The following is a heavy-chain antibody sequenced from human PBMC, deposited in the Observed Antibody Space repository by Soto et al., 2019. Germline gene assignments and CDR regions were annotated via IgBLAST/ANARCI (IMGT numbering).Heavy chain of an antibody. CDR3: ARGVTIFCLVITYYYYGMDV. V-gene: IGHV1-46*01. D-gene: IGHD3-3*01. J-gene: IGHJ6*02. CDR2: INPSGGST. Sequence: GSAVKVSCKASGYTFTSYYMHWVRQAPGQGLEWMGIINPSGGSTSYAQKFQGRVTMTRDTSTSTVYMELSSLRSEDTAVYYCARGVTIFCLVITYYYYGMDVWGQGTTVTVSS. CDR1: GYTFTSYY.